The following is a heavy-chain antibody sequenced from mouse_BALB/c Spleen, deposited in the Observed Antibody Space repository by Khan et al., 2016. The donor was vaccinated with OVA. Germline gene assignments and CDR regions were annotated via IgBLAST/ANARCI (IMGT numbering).Heavy chain of an antibody. V-gene: IGHV1S135*01. CDR3: TRHGDVAWFTY. Sequence: VQLKQSGPELMKPGASVKISCKASGYSFTTYYIHWIMQSHGKSLEWIGYIDPFSGGTTYNQKFKGKATLTVDKSSSTAYIHLSNLTSEDSSVYSCTRHGDVAWFTYWGQGTLVTVSA. D-gene: IGHD2-13*01. CDR1: GYSFTTYY. J-gene: IGHJ3*01. CDR2: IDPFSGGT.